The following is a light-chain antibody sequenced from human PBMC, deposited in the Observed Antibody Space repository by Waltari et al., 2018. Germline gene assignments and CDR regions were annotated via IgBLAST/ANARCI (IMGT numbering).Light chain of an antibody. CDR1: SGDGGNYNY. Sequence: QSALTQPRPVSGSPGQSVTLSCTGTSGDGGNYNYVPWYQHHPGEAPRLIIYDVSNRPSGVPHRFSGSKSDNTASLTISGLQTEDEGDYYCCSYAGSFIFVFGGGTKLTVL. V-gene: IGLV2-11*01. CDR2: DVS. J-gene: IGLJ2*01. CDR3: CSYAGSFIFV.